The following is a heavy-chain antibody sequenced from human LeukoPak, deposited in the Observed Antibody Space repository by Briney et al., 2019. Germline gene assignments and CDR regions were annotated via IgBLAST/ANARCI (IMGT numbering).Heavy chain of an antibody. V-gene: IGHV1-2*02. Sequence: ASVKVSCKASGYTLTGYYMHWVRQAPGQGLEWLGWLNPNTGGTNYAQKFQGRVTMTRDTSITTAYMDLSSLGSDDTAIYYCARQYGDDRYNWFDPWGQGTLVTVSS. J-gene: IGHJ5*02. CDR3: ARQYGDDRYNWFDP. CDR2: LNPNTGGT. D-gene: IGHD4-17*01. CDR1: GYTLTGYY.